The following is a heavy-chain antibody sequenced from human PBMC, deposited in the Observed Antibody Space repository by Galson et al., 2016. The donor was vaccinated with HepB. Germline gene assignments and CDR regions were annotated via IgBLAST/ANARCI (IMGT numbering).Heavy chain of an antibody. J-gene: IGHJ4*02. CDR2: ISPNGSTT. Sequence: SLRLSCTASGFTFSGYSMNWVRQAPGKGLEWLSYISPNGSTTHYAESVKGRVTVSRDNATSSVYLQMDSLRAEDTAVYYCVLVDYWGQGTQVTVSS. CDR1: GFTFSGYS. D-gene: IGHD6-13*01. CDR3: VLVDY. V-gene: IGHV3-48*04.